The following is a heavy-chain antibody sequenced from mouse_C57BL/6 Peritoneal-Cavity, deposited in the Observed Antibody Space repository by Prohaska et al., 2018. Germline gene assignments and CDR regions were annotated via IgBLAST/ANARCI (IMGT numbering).Heavy chain of an antibody. Sequence: EVKLVESGGGLVQPGGSLSLSCAASGFTFTDYYMSWVRQPPGKSLEWLGFIRNKAYGYTTEYSASVKVRFTISRDNSQSILYLQMKALRADDSATYYCARPGDWDVYAMDYWGQGTSVTVSS. D-gene: IGHD4-1*01. CDR3: ARPGDWDVYAMDY. V-gene: IGHV7-3*01. CDR1: GFTFTDYY. CDR2: IRNKAYGYTT. J-gene: IGHJ4*01.